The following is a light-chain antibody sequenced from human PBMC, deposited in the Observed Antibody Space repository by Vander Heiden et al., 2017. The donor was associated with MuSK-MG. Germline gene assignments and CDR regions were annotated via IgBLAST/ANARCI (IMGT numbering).Light chain of an antibody. CDR3: ISYTSSGTCV. CDR1: SSDIGGYNY. Sequence: QSALTQPASVSGSPGQSITISCTGTSSDIGGYNYVSWYQQHPGKVPKLMIYDVNNRPSGVSNRVSGSKSGNTASLTISGLQAEDEADYYCISYTSSGTCVFGTGTKVTVI. V-gene: IGLV2-14*01. J-gene: IGLJ1*01. CDR2: DVN.